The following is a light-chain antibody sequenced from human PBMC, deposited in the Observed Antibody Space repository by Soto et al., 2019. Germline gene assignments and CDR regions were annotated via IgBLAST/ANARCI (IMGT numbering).Light chain of an antibody. J-gene: IGKJ2*01. V-gene: IGKV1-39*01. CDR2: LTS. CDR1: RSIGNF. Sequence: DIQMTQSPSSLSASVGDRVTITCRASRSIGNFLNWYQQKPESAPKLLIYLTSSLQSGVPSRFSGSGSGTDFTLTISSLQPEDFAAYDCQQSYSTPYSFGQGTKLEI. CDR3: QQSYSTPYS.